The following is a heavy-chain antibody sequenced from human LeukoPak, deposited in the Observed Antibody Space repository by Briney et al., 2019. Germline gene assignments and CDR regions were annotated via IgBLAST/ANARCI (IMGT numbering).Heavy chain of an antibody. CDR3: ARAPIVGANNWFDP. Sequence: SETLSLTCTVSGGSISSGDYYWSWIRQPPGKGLEWIGYIYYGGSTYYNPSLKSRVTISVDTSKNQFSLKLSSVTAADTAVYYCARAPIVGANNWFDPWGQGTLVTVSS. V-gene: IGHV4-30-4*08. J-gene: IGHJ5*02. CDR1: GGSISSGDYY. D-gene: IGHD1-26*01. CDR2: IYYGGST.